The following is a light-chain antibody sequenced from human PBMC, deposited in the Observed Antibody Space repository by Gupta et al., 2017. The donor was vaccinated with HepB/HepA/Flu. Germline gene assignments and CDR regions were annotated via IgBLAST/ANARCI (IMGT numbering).Light chain of an antibody. V-gene: IGLV2-11*01. J-gene: IGLJ1*01. CDR3: YSYAGSFSYV. CDR1: SDHGGGFDY. Sequence: QSALTQPRSVSGSPGQSVTISCTGTSDHGGGFDYVSLYQQYPGKAPKLIIYDVTKRPSVVPDRFSGSKSGNTASLSISGLQAEDEADYHCYSYAGSFSYVFGTGTKVTVL. CDR2: DVT.